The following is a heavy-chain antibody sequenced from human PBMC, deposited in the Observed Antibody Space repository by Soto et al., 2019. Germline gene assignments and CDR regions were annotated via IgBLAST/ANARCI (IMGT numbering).Heavy chain of an antibody. V-gene: IGHV4-31*03. Sequence: PSETLSLICTVSGGSISSGGYYWSWIRQHPGRGLEWIGYIYYSGSTYYNPSLKSRVTISVDTSKNQFSLKLSSVTAADTAVYYCAQGGRPAWGRFNWFDPWGQGTLVTVSS. CDR1: GGSISSGGYY. CDR3: AQGGRPAWGRFNWFDP. D-gene: IGHD3-16*01. J-gene: IGHJ5*02. CDR2: IYYSGST.